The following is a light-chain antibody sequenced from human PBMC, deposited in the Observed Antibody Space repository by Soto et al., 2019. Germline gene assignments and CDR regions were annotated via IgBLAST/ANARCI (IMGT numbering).Light chain of an antibody. CDR1: QTIGRNY. CDR3: QQFHSYPIT. Sequence: EIVLTQSPGTLSLSPGETATLSCRASQTIGRNYLAWYQQKPGQAPRLLIFSTSTRATGIPERFSGGGSGTDFTLTISSLQPEDFATYYCQQFHSYPITFGQGTRLDMK. J-gene: IGKJ5*01. CDR2: STS. V-gene: IGKV3-20*01.